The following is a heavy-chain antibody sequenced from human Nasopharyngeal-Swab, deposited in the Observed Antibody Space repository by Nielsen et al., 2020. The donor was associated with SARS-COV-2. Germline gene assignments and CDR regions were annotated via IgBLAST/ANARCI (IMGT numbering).Heavy chain of an antibody. CDR2: IIPIFGTA. CDR3: ARIMVRGVIISGYYYGMDV. Sequence: SVKVSCKASGGTFSSYAISWVRQAPGQGLEWMGGIIPIFGTANYAQKFQGRVTITVDESTSTAYMELSSLRSEDTAVYYCARIMVRGVIISGYYYGMDVWGQGTTVTVSS. CDR1: GGTFSSYA. D-gene: IGHD3-10*01. V-gene: IGHV1-69*13. J-gene: IGHJ6*02.